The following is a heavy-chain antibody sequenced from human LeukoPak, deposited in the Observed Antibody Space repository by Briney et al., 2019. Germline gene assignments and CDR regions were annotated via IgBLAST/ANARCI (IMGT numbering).Heavy chain of an antibody. CDR2: IGPSGDSI. CDR1: GFTFSSYA. V-gene: IGHV3-23*01. Sequence: GGSLRLSCAVSGFTFSSYAMTWVRQAPGRGLEWVTVIGPSGDSIHYADSVKGRFTISRDNSENTLYLQMNSLRAEDTAVYYCAKYCGGDCFRNFDYWGQGSLVTVSS. CDR3: AKYCGGDCFRNFDY. J-gene: IGHJ4*02. D-gene: IGHD2-21*02.